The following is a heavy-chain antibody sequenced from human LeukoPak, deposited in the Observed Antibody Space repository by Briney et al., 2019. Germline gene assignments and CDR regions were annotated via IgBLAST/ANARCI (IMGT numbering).Heavy chain of an antibody. D-gene: IGHD3-22*01. CDR3: AKVAGDYYDSSGYYSGLCYYYYYMDV. J-gene: IGHJ6*03. V-gene: IGHV3-30*02. CDR2: IRYDGSNK. CDR1: GFTFSSYG. Sequence: GGSLRLSCAASGFTFSSYGMHWVRQAPGKGLEWVAFIRYDGSNKYYADSVKGRFTISRDNSKNTLYLQMNSLRAEDTAVYYCAKVAGDYYDSSGYYSGLCYYYYYMDVWGKGTTVTISS.